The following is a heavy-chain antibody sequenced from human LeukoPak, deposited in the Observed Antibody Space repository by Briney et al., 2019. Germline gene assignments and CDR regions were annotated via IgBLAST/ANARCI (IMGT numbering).Heavy chain of an antibody. V-gene: IGHV4-34*01. D-gene: IGHD3-22*01. CDR2: INHSGST. J-gene: IGHJ5*02. Sequence: PSETLSLTCAVYARSFSGYYWSWIRQPPGKGLEWIGEINHSGSTNYNVSLKSRVTLSVDTTKNKFSLKLSSVTAADTAVYYCARGTTYYYDSSGYYYKWFDPWGQGTLVTVSS. CDR1: ARSFSGYY. CDR3: ARGTTYYYDSSGYYYKWFDP.